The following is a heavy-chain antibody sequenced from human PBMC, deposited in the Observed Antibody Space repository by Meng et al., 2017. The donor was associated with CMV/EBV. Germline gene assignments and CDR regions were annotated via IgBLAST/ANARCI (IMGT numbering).Heavy chain of an antibody. V-gene: IGHV3-21*04. D-gene: IGHD3-3*01. J-gene: IGHJ6*02. CDR1: GFTFSSYS. CDR3: ARDFWSGSKDV. Sequence: GESLKISCAASGFTFSSYSMNWVRQAPGKGLEWVSSISSSSSYIYYADSVKGRFTISRDNAKNSLYLQMNSLRAEDTALYYCARDFWSGSKDVWGQGTTVTVSS. CDR2: ISSSSSYI.